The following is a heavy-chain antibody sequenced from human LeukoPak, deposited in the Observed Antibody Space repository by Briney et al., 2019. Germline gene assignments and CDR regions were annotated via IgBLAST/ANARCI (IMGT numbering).Heavy chain of an antibody. V-gene: IGHV3-7*03. J-gene: IGHJ6*02. CDR3: ARGGGLDV. CDR2: INHNGNVN. Sequence: GGCLRLSCAASVFIFSSNAMNWVRQAPWKGLEWVASINHNGNVNYYVDSVKGRFTISRDNAKNSLYLQMSNLRAEDTAVYFCARGGGLDVWGQGATVTVSS. CDR1: VFIFSSNA. D-gene: IGHD3-16*01.